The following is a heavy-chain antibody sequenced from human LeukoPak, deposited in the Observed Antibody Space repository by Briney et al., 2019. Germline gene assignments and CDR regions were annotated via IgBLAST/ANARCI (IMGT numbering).Heavy chain of an antibody. V-gene: IGHV1-46*01. J-gene: IGHJ4*02. CDR2: INPSGGST. CDR1: GYTFTSYY. CDR3: ARARRRYSYGFRGGPFDY. D-gene: IGHD5-18*01. Sequence: ASVKVSCKASGYTFTSYYMHWVRQAPGQGLEWMGIINPSGGSTSYAQKFQGRVTMTRDMSTSTVYMELSSLRSEDTAVNYCARARRRYSYGFRGGPFDYWGQGTLVTVSS.